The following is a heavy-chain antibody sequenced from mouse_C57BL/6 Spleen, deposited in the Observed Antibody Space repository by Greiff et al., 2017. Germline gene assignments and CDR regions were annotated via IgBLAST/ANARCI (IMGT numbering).Heavy chain of an antibody. D-gene: IGHD2-2*01. CDR3: AREERGYPFAY. CDR2: INSDGSST. J-gene: IGHJ3*01. Sequence: DVQLVESEGGLVQPGSSMKLSCTASGFTFSDYYMAWVRQVPEKGLEWVANINSDGSSTYYLDSLKSRFIISRDNAKNILSLQMSSLKSEDTATYYCAREERGYPFAYWGQGTLVTVSA. V-gene: IGHV5-16*01. CDR1: GFTFSDYY.